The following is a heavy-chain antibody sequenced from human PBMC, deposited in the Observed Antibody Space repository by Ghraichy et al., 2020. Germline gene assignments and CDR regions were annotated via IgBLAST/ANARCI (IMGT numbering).Heavy chain of an antibody. D-gene: IGHD6-13*01. CDR3: ASRLYSSSWSRDY. CDR2: INHSGST. J-gene: IGHJ4*02. CDR1: GGSFSGYY. Sequence: SETLSLTCAVYGGSFSGYYWSWIRQPPGKGLEWIGEINHSGSTNYNPSLKSRVTISVDTSKNQFSLKLSSVTAADTAVYYCASRLYSSSWSRDYWGQGTLVTVSS. V-gene: IGHV4-34*01.